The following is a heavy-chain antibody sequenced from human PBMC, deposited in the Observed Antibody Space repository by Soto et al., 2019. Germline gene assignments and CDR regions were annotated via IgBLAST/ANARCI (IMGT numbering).Heavy chain of an antibody. CDR2: ISFDGRNT. CDR1: GFTFSSYG. V-gene: IGHV3-30*18. CDR3: EKGREGGEGWNKVGGV. Sequence: PGGSLRLSCAATGFTFSSYGMHWVRQAPGKGLEWVALISFDGRNTYYADSVKGRFTISRDDSKNTLYLQMNSLRAEDTAVYFLEKGREGGEGWNKVGGVWGQGTTVPVSS. D-gene: IGHD3-16*01. J-gene: IGHJ6*02.